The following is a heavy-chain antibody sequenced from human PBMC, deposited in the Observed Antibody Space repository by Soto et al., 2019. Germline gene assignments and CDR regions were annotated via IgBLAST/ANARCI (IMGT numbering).Heavy chain of an antibody. CDR2: IFPNGRDK. Sequence: QVQLVQSGGGVVQPGRSLRLSCAASGFNFNTYFMHWVRQAPGKGLEWVAMIFPNGRDKEYADSAKGRFTISRDNSSNRMYLQMDSLRPEVTAVYYCVSVDEHGSHCDLAYWGQGAVVPVPS. V-gene: IGHV3-30*13. CDR3: VSVDEHGSHCDLAY. CDR1: GFNFNTYF. J-gene: IGHJ4*02. D-gene: IGHD1-26*01.